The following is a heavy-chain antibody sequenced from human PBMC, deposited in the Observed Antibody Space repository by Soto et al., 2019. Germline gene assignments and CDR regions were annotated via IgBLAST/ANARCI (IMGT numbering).Heavy chain of an antibody. J-gene: IGHJ4*02. Sequence: ASVKVSCKPSGYTFTNFGISWVRQAPGQGLEWLGWVSPYNGNTYSAQSLQGRLTMTTDTLRGTVYMELTGLTVSDTAVYYCARDQAGGLGSGASCFDYWGLGTLVTVSS. V-gene: IGHV1-18*01. CDR3: ARDQAGGLGSGASCFDY. D-gene: IGHD2-15*01. CDR1: GYTFTNFG. CDR2: VSPYNGNT.